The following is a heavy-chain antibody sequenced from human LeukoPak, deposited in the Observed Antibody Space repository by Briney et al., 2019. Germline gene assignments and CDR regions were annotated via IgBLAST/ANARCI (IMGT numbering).Heavy chain of an antibody. Sequence: GSLRLSCAASGFTFSSYSMNWIRQPPGKGLEWIGSIYYSGSTYYNPSLKSRVTISVDTSKNQFSLKLSSVTAADTAVYYCARDDLAVAGPSVGIEYYFDYWGQGTLVTVSS. CDR1: GFTFSSYS. V-gene: IGHV4-38-2*02. CDR3: ARDDLAVAGPSVGIEYYFDY. CDR2: IYYSGST. D-gene: IGHD6-19*01. J-gene: IGHJ4*02.